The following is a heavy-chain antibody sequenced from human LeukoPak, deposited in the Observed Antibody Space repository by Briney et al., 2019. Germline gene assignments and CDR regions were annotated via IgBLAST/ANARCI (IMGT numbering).Heavy chain of an antibody. Sequence: ASVKVSCKASGYTFTGYFIHWVRQAPGQGLEWMGWINPNSGDTNYAQKFQGRVTITRDTSINPAYLEMSRWKSDDTAVFYCVRGGGGWDFWSLDVWGKGTTVTVSS. D-gene: IGHD3-3*01. J-gene: IGHJ6*04. CDR2: INPNSGDT. CDR1: GYTFTGYF. CDR3: VRGGGGWDFWSLDV. V-gene: IGHV1-2*02.